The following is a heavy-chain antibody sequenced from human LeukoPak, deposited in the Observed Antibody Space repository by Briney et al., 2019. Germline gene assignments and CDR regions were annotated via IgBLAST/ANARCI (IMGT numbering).Heavy chain of an antibody. J-gene: IGHJ3*02. V-gene: IGHV4-59*01. Sequence: KPSETLSLTCTVSSGSISSFYWSWIRQPPGKGLEYIGYISYSGTTSYNPSLKSRVTISVDTSKNQFSLKLTSVTAADTAVYYCARDKGLPQAFDIWGQGTMVTVSS. CDR3: ARDKGLPQAFDI. CDR1: SGSISSFY. CDR2: ISYSGTT. D-gene: IGHD5/OR15-5a*01.